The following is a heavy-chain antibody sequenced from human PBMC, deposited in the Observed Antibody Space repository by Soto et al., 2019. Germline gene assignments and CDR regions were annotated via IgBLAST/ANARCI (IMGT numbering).Heavy chain of an antibody. CDR1: RGAFGDYW. Sequence: EVQLVESGGGLVQPGGSLRLSCEASRGAFGDYWMHWVRQAPGKGLVWVSRINRDANDIIYADSVKGRFTASRDNAKNMVFLQLNSMSVEDTAVYYRGSDVPHNGFDSWGQGTGVHASS. V-gene: IGHV3-74*01. J-gene: IGHJ5*01. CDR3: GSDVPHNGFDS. D-gene: IGHD3-10*02. CDR2: INRDANDI.